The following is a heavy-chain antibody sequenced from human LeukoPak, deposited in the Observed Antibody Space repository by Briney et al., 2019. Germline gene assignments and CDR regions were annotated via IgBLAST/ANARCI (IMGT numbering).Heavy chain of an antibody. J-gene: IGHJ4*02. CDR1: GFSFSDYW. Sequence: PGGALRLSCAASGFSFSDYWMSWVRPAPGKGLEWVANIKKNGSDKYCVDSVKGGFTISRDNAKNSLYLQMNSLRVEDTAVYYCARGGGHYEDFDDWGQGTLVTVSS. CDR3: ARGGGHYEDFDD. V-gene: IGHV3-7*01. CDR2: IKKNGSDK. D-gene: IGHD3-16*01.